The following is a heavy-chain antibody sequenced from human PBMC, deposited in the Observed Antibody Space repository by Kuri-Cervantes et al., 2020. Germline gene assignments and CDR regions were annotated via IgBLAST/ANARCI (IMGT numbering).Heavy chain of an antibody. CDR3: ARVTPSGGGYFDL. V-gene: IGHV3-74*01. CDR2: MNSDGSNI. D-gene: IGHD6-19*01. Sequence: GGSLRLSCAASGFTFSSYWMHWVRQPPGKGLIWISGMNSDGSNIKYADSVKGRFTISRDNAKNSLYLQMNSLRAEDTAVYYCARVTPSGGGYFDLWGRGTLVTVSS. CDR1: GFTFSSYW. J-gene: IGHJ2*01.